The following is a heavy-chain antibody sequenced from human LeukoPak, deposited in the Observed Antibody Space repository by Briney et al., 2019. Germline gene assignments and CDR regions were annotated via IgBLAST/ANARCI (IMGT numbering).Heavy chain of an antibody. Sequence: GGSLRLSCEASGFNFSTNGMHWVRQAPGKGLEWVSFIRFDGTKTFYGDSVRGRFTISRDNSKNTLYLQLSSLRGDDTVVYYCARDFDDVSGNYYYIPDYWGQGTLVTDSS. CDR2: IRFDGTKT. J-gene: IGHJ4*02. V-gene: IGHV3-30*02. D-gene: IGHD3-10*01. CDR3: ARDFDDVSGNYYYIPDY. CDR1: GFNFSTNG.